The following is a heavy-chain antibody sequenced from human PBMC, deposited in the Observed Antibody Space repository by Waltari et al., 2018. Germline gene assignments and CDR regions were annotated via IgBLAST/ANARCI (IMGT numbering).Heavy chain of an antibody. CDR2: ISYDGSNK. CDR1: GFTFSSYG. Sequence: QVQLVESGGGVVQPGRSLRLSCAASGFTFSSYGMHWVRQAPGKGLEWVAVISYDGSNKYYADSVKGRFTISRDNSKNTLYLQMNSLRAEDTAVYYCAKDPVYCSSTSCYFGYYYGMDVWGQGTTVTVSS. V-gene: IGHV3-30*18. D-gene: IGHD2-2*01. CDR3: AKDPVYCSSTSCYFGYYYGMDV. J-gene: IGHJ6*02.